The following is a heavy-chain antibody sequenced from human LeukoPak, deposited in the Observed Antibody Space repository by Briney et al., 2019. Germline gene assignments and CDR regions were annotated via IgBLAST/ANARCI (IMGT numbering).Heavy chain of an antibody. CDR3: ARVGYCSSTSCYTGYYYMDV. J-gene: IGHJ6*03. V-gene: IGHV4-59*01. Sequence: PSETLSLTCTVSGGSISSYYWSWIRQPPGKGLEWTGYIYYSGSTNYNPSLKSQVTISVDTSKNQFSLKLSSVTAADTAVYYCARVGYCSSTSCYTGYYYMDVWGKGTTVTVSS. CDR1: GGSISSYY. CDR2: IYYSGST. D-gene: IGHD2-2*02.